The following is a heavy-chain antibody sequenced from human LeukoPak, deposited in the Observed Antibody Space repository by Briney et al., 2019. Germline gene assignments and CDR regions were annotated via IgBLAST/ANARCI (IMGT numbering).Heavy chain of an antibody. CDR3: AKVRVTIFGGEDDY. CDR1: GFTFSSYG. V-gene: IGHV3-30*02. CDR2: IRYDGSNK. Sequence: GGSLRLSCAASGFTFSSYGMHWVRQAPGAGLEWVAFIRYDGSNKYYADSVKGRFTISRDNSKNTLYLQMNSLRAEDTAVYYCAKVRVTIFGGEDDYWGQGTLVTVSS. D-gene: IGHD3-3*01. J-gene: IGHJ4*02.